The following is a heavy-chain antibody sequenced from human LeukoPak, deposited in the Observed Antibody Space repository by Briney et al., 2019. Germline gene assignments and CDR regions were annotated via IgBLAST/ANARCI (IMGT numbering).Heavy chain of an antibody. D-gene: IGHD3-10*02. CDR3: AELGITMIGGV. CDR1: GFTFSSYE. CDR2: ISSSGSTI. J-gene: IGHJ6*04. Sequence: PGGSLRLSCAASGFTFSSYEMIWVRQAPGKGLEGVSYISSSGSTIYYADFVKGLFNISRENEKNSLSVQMKSLRAEDTAVYYCAELGITMIGGVWGKGTTVTISS. V-gene: IGHV3-48*03.